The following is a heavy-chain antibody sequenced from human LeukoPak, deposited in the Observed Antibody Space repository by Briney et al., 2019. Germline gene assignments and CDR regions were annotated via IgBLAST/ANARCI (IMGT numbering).Heavy chain of an antibody. Sequence: GGSLRLACAASGFTFSDYYMSWVRQAPGEGVGWVSYISSSAITIYYPASVKARFTISRDNAKNSLYLQMNSLRAEHTAVYYCARTMIVVVRTHYYYYGMDVWGQGTTVTVSS. V-gene: IGHV3-11*01. CDR3: ARTMIVVVRTHYYYYGMDV. J-gene: IGHJ6*02. CDR2: ISSSAITI. D-gene: IGHD3-22*01. CDR1: GFTFSDYY.